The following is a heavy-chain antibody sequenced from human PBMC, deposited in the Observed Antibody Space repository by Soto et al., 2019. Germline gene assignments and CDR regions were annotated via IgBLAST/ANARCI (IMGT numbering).Heavy chain of an antibody. CDR2: ISYDGSNK. CDR3: AKEVGYDSSGYYCDAFDI. CDR1: GFTFSSYG. D-gene: IGHD3-22*01. V-gene: IGHV3-30*18. Sequence: QVQLVESGGGVVQPGRSLRLSCAASGFTFSSYGMHWVRQAPGKGLEWVAVISYDGSNKYYADSVKGRFTISRDNSKNTLYLQMNSLRAEDTAVYYCAKEVGYDSSGYYCDAFDIWGQGTMVTVSS. J-gene: IGHJ3*02.